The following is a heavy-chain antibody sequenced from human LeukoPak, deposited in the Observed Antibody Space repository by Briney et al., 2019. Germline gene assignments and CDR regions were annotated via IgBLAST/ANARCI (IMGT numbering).Heavy chain of an antibody. V-gene: IGHV4-59*12. CDR3: ARGLTLYYYGSGRAVNWFDP. J-gene: IGHJ5*02. Sequence: SETLSLTCAVYGGSFSGYYWSWIRQPPGKGLEWIGYIYYSGSTNYNPSLKSRVTISVDTSKNQFSLKLSSVTAADAAVYYCARGLTLYYYGSGRAVNWFDPWGQGTLVTVSS. CDR1: GGSFSGYY. D-gene: IGHD3-10*01. CDR2: IYYSGST.